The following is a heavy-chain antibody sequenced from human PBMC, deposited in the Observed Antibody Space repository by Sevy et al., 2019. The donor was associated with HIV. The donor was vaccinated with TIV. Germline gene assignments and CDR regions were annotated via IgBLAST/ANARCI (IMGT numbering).Heavy chain of an antibody. CDR2: IYYIGRT. D-gene: IGHD3-22*01. J-gene: IGHJ5*02. CDR3: AGVAMFDYDVNGRKWFDP. CDR1: GGSISSHY. Sequence: SETLSLTCTISGGSISSHYWSWIRQPPGKGLEYIGYIYYIGRTNYNPSLKSRVTISVDTSKNLFSLKLTSVTAADPAVYYCAGVAMFDYDVNGRKWFDPWGQGTLVTVSS. V-gene: IGHV4-59*11.